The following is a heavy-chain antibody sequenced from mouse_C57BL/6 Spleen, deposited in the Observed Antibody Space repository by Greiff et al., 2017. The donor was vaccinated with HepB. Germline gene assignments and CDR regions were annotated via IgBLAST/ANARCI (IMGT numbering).Heavy chain of an antibody. D-gene: IGHD2-4*01. Sequence: EVMLVESGGGSVKPGGSLKLSCAASGFTFSSYAMSWVRQTPEKRLEWVATISDGGSYTYYPDNVKGRFTISRDNAKNNLYLQMSHLKSEDTAMYYCASYDYDDGAWFADWGQGTLVTVSA. CDR2: ISDGGSYT. J-gene: IGHJ3*01. V-gene: IGHV5-4*03. CDR3: ASYDYDDGAWFAD. CDR1: GFTFSSYA.